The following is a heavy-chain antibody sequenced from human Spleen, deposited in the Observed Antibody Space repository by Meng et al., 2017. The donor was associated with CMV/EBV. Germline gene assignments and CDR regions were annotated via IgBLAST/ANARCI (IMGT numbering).Heavy chain of an antibody. D-gene: IGHD2-15*01. CDR1: GYTFTGYY. CDR2: INPNSGGT. CDR3: ARTGRKLLNYYYYNGMDV. Sequence: ASVKVSCKASGYTFTGYYMHWVRQAPGQGLEWMGWINPNSGGTNYAQKFQGRVTMTRDTSISTAYMELSRLRSDDTAVYYCARTGRKLLNYYYYNGMDVWGQGTTVTVSS. J-gene: IGHJ6*02. V-gene: IGHV1-2*02.